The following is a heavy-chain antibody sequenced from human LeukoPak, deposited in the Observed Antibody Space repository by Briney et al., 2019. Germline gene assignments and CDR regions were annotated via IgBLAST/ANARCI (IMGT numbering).Heavy chain of an antibody. CDR2: IKSKTDGGTT. CDR1: GFTFSNAW. Sequence: GGSIRLSCAADGFTFSNAWMSWVRQAPGKGLEWVGRIKSKTDGGTTDYAAPVKGRFTISRDDSKNTLYLQMNSLKTEDTAVYYCTTNPPYVVVPAATNFDYWGQGTLVTVSS. D-gene: IGHD2-2*01. J-gene: IGHJ4*02. CDR3: TTNPPYVVVPAATNFDY. V-gene: IGHV3-15*01.